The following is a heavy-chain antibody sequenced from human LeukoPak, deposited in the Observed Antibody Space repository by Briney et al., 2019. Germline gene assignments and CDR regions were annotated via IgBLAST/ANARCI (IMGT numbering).Heavy chain of an antibody. CDR1: GGSISSYY. V-gene: IGHV4-59*08. D-gene: IGHD3-22*01. J-gene: IGHJ5*02. Sequence: PSETLSLTCTVSGGSISSYYWSWIRQPPGKGLEWIGYIYYSGSTNYNPSLKSRVTISVDTSKNQFSLKLSSVTAADTAVYYCASQAYYYDSSGYSWGQGTLVTVSS. CDR2: IYYSGST. CDR3: ASQAYYYDSSGYS.